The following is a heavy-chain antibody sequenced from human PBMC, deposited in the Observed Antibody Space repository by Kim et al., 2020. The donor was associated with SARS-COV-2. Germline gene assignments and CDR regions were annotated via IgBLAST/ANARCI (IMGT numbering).Heavy chain of an antibody. CDR2: INPSGGST. D-gene: IGHD2-15*01. Sequence: ASVKVSCKASGYTFTSYYMHWVRQAPGQGLEWMGIINPSGGSTSYAQKFQGRVTMTRDTSTSTVYMELSSLRSEDTAVYYCARDYILTRYYYYYGMDVWGQGTTVTVSS. V-gene: IGHV1-46*01. CDR1: GYTFTSYY. CDR3: ARDYILTRYYYYYGMDV. J-gene: IGHJ6*02.